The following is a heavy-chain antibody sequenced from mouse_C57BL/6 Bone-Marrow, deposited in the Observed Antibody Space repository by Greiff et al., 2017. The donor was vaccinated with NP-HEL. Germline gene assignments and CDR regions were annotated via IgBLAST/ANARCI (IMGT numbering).Heavy chain of an antibody. CDR3: ARQPLYYDYDGYAMDY. V-gene: IGHV5-12*01. CDR2: INNGGGST. J-gene: IGHJ4*01. Sequence: EVQVVESGGGLVQPGGSLKLSCAASGFTFSDYYMYWVRQTPEKRLEWVAYINNGGGSTYYPDTVKGRITISRDNAKNTLYLQMSRLKSEDTAMYYCARQPLYYDYDGYAMDYWGQGTSVTVSS. CDR1: GFTFSDYY. D-gene: IGHD2-4*01.